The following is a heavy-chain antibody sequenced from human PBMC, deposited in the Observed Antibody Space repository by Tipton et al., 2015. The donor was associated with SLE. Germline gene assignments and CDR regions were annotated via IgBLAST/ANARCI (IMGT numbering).Heavy chain of an antibody. CDR3: AMRRGTADAFSYFDY. CDR1: GFTFNIHA. D-gene: IGHD1/OR15-1a*01. J-gene: IGHJ4*02. V-gene: IGHV3-23*01. CDR2: ISGGRT. Sequence: GSLRLSCAASGFTFNIHAMTWGRQAPGKGLKWVSGISGGRTYYADSVKGRFSISRDNSKNTLYLQMNSLRAEDTAVYYWAMRRGTADAFSYFDYWGQGMLVTVSS.